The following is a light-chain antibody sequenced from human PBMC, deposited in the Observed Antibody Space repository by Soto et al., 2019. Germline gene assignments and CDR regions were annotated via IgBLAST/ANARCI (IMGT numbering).Light chain of an antibody. CDR1: SGSIASNY. J-gene: IGLJ2*01. V-gene: IGLV6-57*04. Sequence: NFMLTQPHSVSESPGKTVTISCTRSSGSIASNYVQWYQQRPGSAPTTVIYEDNQRPSGVPDRFSGSIDSSSNSASLTISGLKTEDEADYYYQSYDSSNRVVFGGGTKLTVL. CDR2: EDN. CDR3: QSYDSSNRVV.